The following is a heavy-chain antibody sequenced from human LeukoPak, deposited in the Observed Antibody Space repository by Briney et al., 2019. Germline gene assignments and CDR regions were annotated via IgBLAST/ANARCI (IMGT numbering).Heavy chain of an antibody. CDR1: GLTVSSNF. D-gene: IGHD6-6*01. CDR2: IYSGDST. Sequence: GGSLRLSCAASGLTVSSNFMSWVRQAPGKGLEWVSVIYSGDSTYYADSVKGRFTISRDNSGNTVYLQMNSLRGEDTAVYYCARRSVPGRPGYWGQGTLVTVSS. CDR3: ARRSVPGRPGY. V-gene: IGHV3-66*04. J-gene: IGHJ4*02.